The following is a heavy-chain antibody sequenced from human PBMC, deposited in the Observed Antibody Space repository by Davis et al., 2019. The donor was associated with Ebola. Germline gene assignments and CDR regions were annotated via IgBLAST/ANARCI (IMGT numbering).Heavy chain of an antibody. V-gene: IGHV3-30*18. Sequence: GESLKISCAASGFTFSAYAMHWVRQPPGKGLEWVAIISFDGSNKYYADSVKGRFTISRDNSKKTLYLQMNSLRAEDTAVYYCAKSGLSFGVVKYHYGMDVWGKGTTVTVSS. CDR2: ISFDGSNK. J-gene: IGHJ6*04. D-gene: IGHD3-3*01. CDR3: AKSGLSFGVVKYHYGMDV. CDR1: GFTFSAYA.